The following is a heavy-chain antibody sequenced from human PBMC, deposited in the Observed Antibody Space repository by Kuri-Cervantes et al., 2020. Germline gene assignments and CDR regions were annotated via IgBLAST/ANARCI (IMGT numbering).Heavy chain of an antibody. V-gene: IGHV4-34*01. Sequence: SETLSLTCAVYGGSFSGYYWSWICQPPGKGLEWIGEINHSGSTNYNPSLKSRVTISVDTSKNQFSLKLSSVTAADTAVYYCASVFGESHFDYWGQGTLVTVSS. CDR1: GGSFSGYY. J-gene: IGHJ4*02. CDR3: ASVFGESHFDY. D-gene: IGHD3-10*02. CDR2: INHSGST.